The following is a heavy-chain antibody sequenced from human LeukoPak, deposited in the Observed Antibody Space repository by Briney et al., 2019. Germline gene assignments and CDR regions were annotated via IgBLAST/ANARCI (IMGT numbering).Heavy chain of an antibody. V-gene: IGHV4-38-2*02. Sequence: SETLSLTCTVSGYSISSGYYWGWIRQPPGKGLEWIGSIYHSGSTYYNPSLKSRVTISVDTSENQFSLKLSSVTAADTAVYSCARDLYGANSGAFDIWGQGTMVTVSS. CDR3: ARDLYGANSGAFDI. J-gene: IGHJ3*02. D-gene: IGHD4-23*01. CDR1: GYSISSGYY. CDR2: IYHSGST.